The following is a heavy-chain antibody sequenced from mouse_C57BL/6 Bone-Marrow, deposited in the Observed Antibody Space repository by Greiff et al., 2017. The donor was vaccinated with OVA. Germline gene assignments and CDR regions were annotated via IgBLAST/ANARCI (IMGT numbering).Heavy chain of an antibody. V-gene: IGHV5-6*01. CDR1: GFTFSSYG. Sequence: EVQGVESGGDLVKPGGSLKLSCAASGFTFSSYGMSWVRQTPDKRLEWVATISSGGSYTYYPDSVQGRFTISRDNAKNTLYLQMSSLKSEDTAMYYCARRLDSSGYPGKYYAMDYWGQGTSVTVSS. CDR2: ISSGGSYT. J-gene: IGHJ4*01. CDR3: ARRLDSSGYPGKYYAMDY. D-gene: IGHD3-2*02.